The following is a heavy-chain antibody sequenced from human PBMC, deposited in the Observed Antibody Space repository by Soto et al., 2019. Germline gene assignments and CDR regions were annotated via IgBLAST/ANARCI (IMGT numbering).Heavy chain of an antibody. J-gene: IGHJ6*02. CDR1: GFTFSSYG. Sequence: GGSLRLSCAASGFTFSSYGMHWVRQAPGKGLEWVAVIWYDGSNKYYADSVKGRFTISRDNSMNTLYLQMNSLRAEDTAVYYCARDEVVTPGYYYGMDVWGQGTTVTVSS. D-gene: IGHD2-21*02. CDR3: ARDEVVTPGYYYGMDV. CDR2: IWYDGSNK. V-gene: IGHV3-33*01.